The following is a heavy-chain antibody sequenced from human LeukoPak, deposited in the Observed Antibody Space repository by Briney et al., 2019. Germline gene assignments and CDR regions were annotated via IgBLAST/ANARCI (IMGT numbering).Heavy chain of an antibody. V-gene: IGHV3-33*01. CDR1: GFTFSSYG. J-gene: IGHJ4*02. Sequence: GGSLRLSCAASGFTFSSYGMHWVRQAPGKGLEWVAVIWYDGSNKYYADSVKGRFTISRDNSKNTLYLQMNSLRAEDTAVYYCARGSSGWFSYFDYWGQGTLVTVSS. CDR3: ARGSSGWFSYFDY. CDR2: IWYDGSNK. D-gene: IGHD6-19*01.